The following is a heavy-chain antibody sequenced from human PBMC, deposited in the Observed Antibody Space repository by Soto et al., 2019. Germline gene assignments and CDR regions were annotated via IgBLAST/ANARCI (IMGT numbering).Heavy chain of an antibody. Sequence: QVQVVESGGGVVQPGRALRLSRAASGFTFSSYAMHWVRQAPGKGLEWVAIISYDGSDKYYADSVKGRFTISRDNSKNTLYLQMNSLRTEDTAVYYCARGGRLRHFDYWGQGTLVTVSS. J-gene: IGHJ4*02. D-gene: IGHD5-12*01. CDR2: ISYDGSDK. CDR1: GFTFSSYA. CDR3: ARGGRLRHFDY. V-gene: IGHV3-30*04.